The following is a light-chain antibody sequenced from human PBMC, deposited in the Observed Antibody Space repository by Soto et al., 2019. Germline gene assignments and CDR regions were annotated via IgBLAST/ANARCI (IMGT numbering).Light chain of an antibody. Sequence: DIVMTPSPDSLAVSLGERATINCKSSQSVLYSSNNKNYLAWYQQKPGQPPKLLIYWASTRESGVPDRFSGSGSGTDFTLTIRSLQAEDVAVYYCKQYYSTPLTFGGGTKVDIK. V-gene: IGKV4-1*01. CDR2: WAS. CDR3: KQYYSTPLT. J-gene: IGKJ4*01. CDR1: QSVLYSSNNKNY.